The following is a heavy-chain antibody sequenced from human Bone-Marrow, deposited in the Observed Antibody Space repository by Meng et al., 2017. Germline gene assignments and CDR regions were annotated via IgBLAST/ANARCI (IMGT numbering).Heavy chain of an antibody. J-gene: IGHJ6*02. CDR2: ISYDGSNK. Sequence: GESLKISCAASGFTFSTYAMHWVRQAPGKGLEWVAVISYDGSNKYYADSVKGRFTISRDNSKNTLYLQMNSRRAEDTAVYYCARGSDNYYYYGMDVWGQGTTVTVSS. V-gene: IGHV3-30-3*01. CDR3: ARGSDNYYYYGMDV. CDR1: GFTFSTYA.